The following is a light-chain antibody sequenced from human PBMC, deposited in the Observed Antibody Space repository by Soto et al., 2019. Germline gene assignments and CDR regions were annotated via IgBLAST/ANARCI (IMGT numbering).Light chain of an antibody. CDR3: QQYGSSGT. CDR1: QSVSNTY. Sequence: EMVLTQSPGPLSLSPGERATLSCRASQSVSNTYLAWYQQKPGQAPRLLIYGASNRAPDIPDRFSGSVSGTDFTLIISRLEPEDYAVYYCQQYGSSGTFGQRNTVEIQ. CDR2: GAS. V-gene: IGKV3-20*01. J-gene: IGKJ1*01.